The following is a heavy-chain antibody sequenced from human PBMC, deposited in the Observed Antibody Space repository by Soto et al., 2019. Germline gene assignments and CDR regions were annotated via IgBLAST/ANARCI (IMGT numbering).Heavy chain of an antibody. D-gene: IGHD1-26*01. V-gene: IGHV3-33*01. J-gene: IGHJ5*02. CDR1: GFTFSSYG. CDR2: IWYDGSNK. CDR3: ARDRGSYELENRFDP. Sequence: GGSLRLSCAASGFTFSSYGVHWVRQAPGKGLEWVAVIWYDGSNKYYADSVKGRFTISRDNSKNTLYLQMNSLRAEDTAVYYCARDRGSYELENRFDPWGQGTLVTVSS.